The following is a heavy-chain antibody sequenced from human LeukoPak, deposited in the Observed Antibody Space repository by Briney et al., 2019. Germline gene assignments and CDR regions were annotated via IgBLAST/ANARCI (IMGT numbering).Heavy chain of an antibody. D-gene: IGHD3-16*01. CDR3: ARVTSMGGLDY. Sequence: GGSLRLSCAASGFTFSSYSMNWVRQAPGKGLEWVSSISSSSAYIYYADSMKGRFTISRDNAKNSLYLQMNSLRAEDTALYYCARVTSMGGLDYWGQGTLVTVSS. V-gene: IGHV3-21*04. CDR2: ISSSSAYI. CDR1: GFTFSSYS. J-gene: IGHJ4*02.